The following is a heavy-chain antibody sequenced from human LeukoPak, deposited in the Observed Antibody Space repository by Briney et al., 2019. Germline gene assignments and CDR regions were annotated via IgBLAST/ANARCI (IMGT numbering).Heavy chain of an antibody. D-gene: IGHD3-10*01. CDR3: ARDTYYYGSGSYFHYYYYMDV. V-gene: IGHV4-59*11. Sequence: SETPSLTCTVSGGSISSHYWSWIRQPPGKGLEWIGYIYYSGSTNYNPSLKSRVTISVDTSKNQFSLKLSSVTAADTAVYYCARDTYYYGSGSYFHYYYYMDVWGKGTTVTVSS. J-gene: IGHJ6*03. CDR2: IYYSGST. CDR1: GGSISSHY.